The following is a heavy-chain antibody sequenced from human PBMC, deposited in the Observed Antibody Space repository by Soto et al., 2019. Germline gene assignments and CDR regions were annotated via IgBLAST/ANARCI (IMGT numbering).Heavy chain of an antibody. CDR1: GFTFSSYS. J-gene: IGHJ4*02. CDR2: ISSSSSYI. V-gene: IGHV3-21*01. CDR3: ARDLAMYYDILTGYYFDY. Sequence: GGSLRLSCAASGFTFSSYSMNWVRQAPGKGLEWVSSISSSSSYIYYADSVKGRFTISRDKAKNSLYLQMNSLRAEDTAVYYCARDLAMYYDILTGYYFDYWGQGTLVTVSS. D-gene: IGHD3-9*01.